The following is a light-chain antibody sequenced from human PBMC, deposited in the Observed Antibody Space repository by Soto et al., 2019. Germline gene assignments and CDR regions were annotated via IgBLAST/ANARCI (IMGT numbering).Light chain of an antibody. Sequence: LTQPASVSGSPGQSITISCTGTSSDVGGYNYVSWYQQHPGKAPKLMIYDVSNRPSGVSNRFSGSKSGNTASLTISGLQAEDEADYYCSSYTSSSTLFGGGTQLT. CDR3: SSYTSSSTL. CDR2: DVS. J-gene: IGLJ2*01. CDR1: SSDVGGYNY. V-gene: IGLV2-14*01.